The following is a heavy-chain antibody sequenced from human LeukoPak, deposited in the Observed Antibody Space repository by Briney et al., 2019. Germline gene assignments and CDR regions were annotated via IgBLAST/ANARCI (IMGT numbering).Heavy chain of an antibody. D-gene: IGHD6-13*01. CDR3: AREWGAAVDY. CDR2: MSYDGNNN. CDR1: GFTFLNYA. J-gene: IGHJ4*02. Sequence: GGSLRLSCIASGFTFLNYAVHWVRQAPGKGLEWVALMSYDGNNNYYTDSVKGRFTLSRDNSKNTLYLQMNSLRPEDTAVYYCAREWGAAVDYWGQGTLVTVSS. V-gene: IGHV3-30-3*01.